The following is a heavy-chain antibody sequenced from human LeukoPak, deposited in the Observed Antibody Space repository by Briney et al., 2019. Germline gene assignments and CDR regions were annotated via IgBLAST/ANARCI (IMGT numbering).Heavy chain of an antibody. CDR1: GFTFSSYE. D-gene: IGHD3-22*01. Sequence: GGSLRLSCAASGFTFSSYEMNWVRQAPGKGLEWVSYISSSGSTIYYADSVKGRFTISRDNAKNSLYLQMNSLRAEDTAVYYCAPGEGYYYGSSGYSDYWGQGTLVTVSS. V-gene: IGHV3-48*03. CDR2: ISSSGSTI. J-gene: IGHJ4*02. CDR3: APGEGYYYGSSGYSDY.